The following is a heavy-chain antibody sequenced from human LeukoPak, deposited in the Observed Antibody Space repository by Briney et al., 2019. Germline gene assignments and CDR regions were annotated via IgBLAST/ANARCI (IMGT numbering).Heavy chain of an antibody. V-gene: IGHV3-33*01. CDR2: IWYDGSKT. CDR3: ASDAGSPLY. J-gene: IGHJ4*02. CDR1: GFTFSSYA. Sequence: PGGSLRLSCAASGFTFSSYAIHWVRQAPGKGLEWVAIIWYDGSKTYYAESVKGRFTISRDNSNNMAYLQMNSLRAEDTAVYYCASDAGSPLYWGQGTLVTVSS. D-gene: IGHD3-10*01.